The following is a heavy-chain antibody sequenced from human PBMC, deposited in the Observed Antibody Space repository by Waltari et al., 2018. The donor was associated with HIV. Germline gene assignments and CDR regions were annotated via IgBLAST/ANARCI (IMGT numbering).Heavy chain of an antibody. J-gene: IGHJ6*02. CDR2: IYYTGTT. Sequence: QLQLQQSGPGLVKPSETLSLTCTVSGGSVINSDYYWDFIRQSPGKGLEWIGNIYYTGTTFYNPSLKCLVTMSADLSRNQFSLRLNSVTATDTAIYYCARRPRMAAFYLYYGMDVWGQGTTVTVSS. D-gene: IGHD2-8*01. CDR3: ARRPRMAAFYLYYGMDV. V-gene: IGHV4-39*01. CDR1: GGSVINSDYY.